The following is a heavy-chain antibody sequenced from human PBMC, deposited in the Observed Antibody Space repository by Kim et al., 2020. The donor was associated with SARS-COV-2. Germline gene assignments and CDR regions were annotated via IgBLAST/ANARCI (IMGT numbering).Heavy chain of an antibody. D-gene: IGHD3-10*01. CDR1: GFTFSSYS. V-gene: IGHV3-48*02. CDR3: ARDKSTGVRGCYFDP. CDR2: ITSSSATI. J-gene: IGHJ5*02. Sequence: GGSLSLSCVVSGFTFSSYSMNWVRRAPGKGLEWISYITSSSATIYYADSVKGRFTISRDNAKNSLYLQMNSLRDDDTDVYYCARDKSTGVRGCYFDPWGQGTLVTVSS.